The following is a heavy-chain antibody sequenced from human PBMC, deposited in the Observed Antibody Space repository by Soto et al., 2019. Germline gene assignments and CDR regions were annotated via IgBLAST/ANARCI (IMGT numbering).Heavy chain of an antibody. J-gene: IGHJ6*02. Sequence: PGGSLRLSCSASGFTFSSYAMHWVRQAPGKGLEYVSAISSNGGSTYYADSVEGRFTISRDNSKNTLYLQMSSLRAEDTAVYYCVKDSSVDTAMVYRYYYGSGSYKGMDVWGQGTTVTVSS. CDR3: VKDSSVDTAMVYRYYYGSGSYKGMDV. CDR2: ISSNGGST. CDR1: GFTFSSYA. V-gene: IGHV3-64D*06. D-gene: IGHD3-10*01.